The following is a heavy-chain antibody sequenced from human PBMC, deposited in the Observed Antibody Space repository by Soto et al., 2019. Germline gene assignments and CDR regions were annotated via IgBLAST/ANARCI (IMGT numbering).Heavy chain of an antibody. CDR1: GFSLTTSGMS. J-gene: IGHJ5*02. CDR3: ARGVVVATTAWFEP. D-gene: IGHD2-15*01. V-gene: IGHV2-70*01. Sequence: SGPTLVNPTQTLTLTCTFSGFSLTTSGMSVSWIRQPPGKALEWLALIDWDDDKYYSTSLKTRLTISTDTSKNQVVLTMTNMDPVDTATYYCARGVVVATTAWFEPWGQATLVTVS. CDR2: IDWDDDK.